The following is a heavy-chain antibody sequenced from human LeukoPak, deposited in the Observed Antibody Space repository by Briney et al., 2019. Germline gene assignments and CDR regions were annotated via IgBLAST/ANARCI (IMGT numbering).Heavy chain of an antibody. Sequence: ASVKVSCKGSGYIFPSYGLAWVRQAPGQGLEWMGWISPYNGETKYAQNFQDRLTLTTDTSTSTAYMELRSLRSDDTAVYYCATGGEYRREEALDYWGQGTLVTVSS. J-gene: IGHJ4*02. CDR3: ATGGEYRREEALDY. D-gene: IGHD5-18*01. CDR2: ISPYNGET. V-gene: IGHV1-18*01. CDR1: GYIFPSYG.